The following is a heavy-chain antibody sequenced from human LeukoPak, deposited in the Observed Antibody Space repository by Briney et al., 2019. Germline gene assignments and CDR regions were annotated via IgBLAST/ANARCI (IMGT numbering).Heavy chain of an antibody. CDR2: IYHSGST. CDR1: GGSISSGGYS. J-gene: IGHJ4*02. V-gene: IGHV4-30-2*01. Sequence: PSETLSLTCAVSGGSISSGGYSWSWIRQPPGKGLEWIGYIYHSGSTYYNPSLKSRVTISVDTSKNQFSLKLSSVTAADTAVYYCARASTDYYDSTLFDYWGQGTLVTVSS. D-gene: IGHD3-22*01. CDR3: ARASTDYYDSTLFDY.